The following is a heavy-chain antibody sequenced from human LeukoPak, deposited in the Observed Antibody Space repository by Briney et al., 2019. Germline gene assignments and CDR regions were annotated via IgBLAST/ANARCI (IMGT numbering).Heavy chain of an antibody. CDR1: GFTFRTYW. CDR2: IKQDGSEK. Sequence: GGSLRLSCAASGFTFRTYWVSWVRQAPGKGLEWMANIKQDGSEKYYVDSVKGRFTISRDNAKNSMYLQMNSLRAEDTAVYYCAREAFLHYYGSGSRDDAFDIWGQGTMVTVSS. V-gene: IGHV3-7*03. CDR3: AREAFLHYYGSGSRDDAFDI. D-gene: IGHD3-10*01. J-gene: IGHJ3*02.